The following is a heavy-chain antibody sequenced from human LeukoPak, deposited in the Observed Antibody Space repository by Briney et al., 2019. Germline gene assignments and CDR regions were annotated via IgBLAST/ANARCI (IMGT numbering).Heavy chain of an antibody. J-gene: IGHJ4*02. CDR3: AKDKVFYYGSGSLSSTKQMPAPFEY. D-gene: IGHD3-10*01. CDR1: GGTFSSYA. V-gene: IGHV1-18*01. Sequence: ASVKVSCKASGGTFSSYAISWVRQAPGQGLEWMGWISAYNGNTNYAQKLQGRVTMTTDTSTSTAYMELRSLRSDDTAVYYCAKDKVFYYGSGSLSSTKQMPAPFEYWGQGALVTVSS. CDR2: ISAYNGNT.